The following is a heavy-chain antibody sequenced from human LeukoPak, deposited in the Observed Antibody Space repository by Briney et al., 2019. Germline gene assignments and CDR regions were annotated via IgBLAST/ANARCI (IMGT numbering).Heavy chain of an antibody. D-gene: IGHD1-26*01. CDR3: AVPEGSAPGFDY. CDR2: MNPNSSNT. Sequence: ASVKVSCKASGYTFTSYDINWVRQATGQGLEWMGWMNPNSSNTGYAQKFQGRVTMTRNTSISTAYMELSSLRPEDTAVYYCAVPEGSAPGFDYWGQGTLVTVSS. CDR1: GYTFTSYD. J-gene: IGHJ4*02. V-gene: IGHV1-8*01.